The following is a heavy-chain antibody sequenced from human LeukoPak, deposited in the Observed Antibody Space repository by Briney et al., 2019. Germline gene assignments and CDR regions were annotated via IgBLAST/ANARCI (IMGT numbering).Heavy chain of an antibody. V-gene: IGHV3-7*01. D-gene: IGHD3-22*01. CDR2: IKQDGSEK. CDR1: GFTFSNYW. J-gene: IGHJ4*02. Sequence: PGGSLRLSCAASGFTFSNYWMSWVRQAPGKGLEWVANIKQDGSEKYYVDSVKGRFTISRDNAKNSLYLQMNSLRAEDTAVYYCARSQYHYDSSGYYHFDYWGQGTLVTVSS. CDR3: ARSQYHYDSSGYYHFDY.